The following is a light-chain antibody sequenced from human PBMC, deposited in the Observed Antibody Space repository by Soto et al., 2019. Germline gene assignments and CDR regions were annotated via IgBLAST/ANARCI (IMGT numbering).Light chain of an antibody. V-gene: IGKV2D-29*01. CDR1: QSLLRSDGKTL. Sequence: DIVMTQPAVSLPVTPGQPASIPCKSSQSLLRSDGKTLFYWYLQTTGQPPKLLIYEVSNRFSGVPDRFSGSGSGTDFTLTISRVEAEDFGVYYCMQSFQLPITFGQGTRLEIK. J-gene: IGKJ5*01. CDR2: EVS. CDR3: MQSFQLPIT.